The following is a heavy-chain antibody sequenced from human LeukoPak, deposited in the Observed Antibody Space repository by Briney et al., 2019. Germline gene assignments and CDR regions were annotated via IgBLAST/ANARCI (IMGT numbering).Heavy chain of an antibody. D-gene: IGHD6-25*01. V-gene: IGHV4-61*08. CDR3: ARSSSGAGRKYFQH. J-gene: IGHJ1*01. CDR2: IYYSGST. Sequence: PSQTLSLTCTVSGGSISSGGYYWSWIRQPPGKGLEWIGYIYYSGSTNYNPSLKSRVTISVDTSKNQFSLKLSSVTAADTAVYYCARSSSGAGRKYFQHWGQGTLVTVSS. CDR1: GGSISSGGYY.